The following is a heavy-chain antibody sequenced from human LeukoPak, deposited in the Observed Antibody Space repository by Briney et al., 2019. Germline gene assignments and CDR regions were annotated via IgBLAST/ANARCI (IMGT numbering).Heavy chain of an antibody. CDR2: IYSGGVT. J-gene: IGHJ4*02. CDR3: ARDDPRAAAVDY. V-gene: IGHV3-53*01. Sequence: GGSLSLSCVASGFKFDDYGMSWVRQAPGKGLEWVSIIYSGGVTFYADSVKGRLTISRDDSKNTLYLQMNSLRAEDTAVYYCARDDPRAAAVDYWGQGTLVTVSS. D-gene: IGHD6-13*01. CDR1: GFKFDDYG.